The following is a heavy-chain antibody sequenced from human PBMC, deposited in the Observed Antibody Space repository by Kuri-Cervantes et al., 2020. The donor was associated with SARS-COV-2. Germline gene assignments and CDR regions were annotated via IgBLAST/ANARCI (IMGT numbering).Heavy chain of an antibody. CDR1: GFTFSSYS. Sequence: GESLKISCAASGFTFSSYSMNWVRQAPGKGPEWVSYISSSSSTIYYADSVKGRLTISRDNAKNSLYLQMNSLRAEDTAVYYCAGQSTYDYVWGSYRLGYWGQGTLVTISS. CDR3: AGQSTYDYVWGSYRLGY. J-gene: IGHJ4*02. V-gene: IGHV3-48*01. D-gene: IGHD3-16*02. CDR2: ISSSSSTI.